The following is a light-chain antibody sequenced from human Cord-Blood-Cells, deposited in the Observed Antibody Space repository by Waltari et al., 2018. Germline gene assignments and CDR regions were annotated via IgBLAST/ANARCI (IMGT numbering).Light chain of an antibody. CDR1: QSVSSN. J-gene: IGKJ1*01. V-gene: IGKV3-15*01. Sequence: EIVMTQFPAPLSVSPGERATLSCRASQSVSSNLAWYQQKPGQAPRLLIYGASTRATGIPARFSGSGSGTEFTLTISSLQSEDFAVYYCQQYNNWPWTFGQGTKVEIK. CDR3: QQYNNWPWT. CDR2: GAS.